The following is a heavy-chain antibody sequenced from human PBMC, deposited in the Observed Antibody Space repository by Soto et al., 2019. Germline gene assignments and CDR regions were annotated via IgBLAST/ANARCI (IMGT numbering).Heavy chain of an antibody. Sequence: QVQLVQSGAEVKKPGSSVKVSCKASGGTFSSYTISWVRQAPGQGLEWMGRIIPILGIANYAQKFQGRDRITADKSTSTAFMELGRLRSEDTAVYYCAGGRYHDILTGQQHLDYWGQGTLVIVSS. CDR1: GGTFSSYT. D-gene: IGHD3-9*01. CDR3: AGGRYHDILTGQQHLDY. J-gene: IGHJ4*02. V-gene: IGHV1-69*02. CDR2: IIPILGIA.